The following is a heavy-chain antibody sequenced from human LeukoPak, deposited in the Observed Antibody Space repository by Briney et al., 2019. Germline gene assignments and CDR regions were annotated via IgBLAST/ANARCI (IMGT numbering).Heavy chain of an antibody. J-gene: IGHJ4*02. CDR1: GFIFSTYS. CDR2: ISSSTSYI. CDR3: ARDILTGYYTHDY. V-gene: IGHV3-21*04. D-gene: IGHD3-9*01. Sequence: GGSLRLSCAASGFIFSTYSMNWVRQAPGKGLEWVSSISSSTSYIYYADSVKGRFTISRDNAKNSLYLQMNSLRAEDTAVYYCARDILTGYYTHDYWGQGTLVTVSS.